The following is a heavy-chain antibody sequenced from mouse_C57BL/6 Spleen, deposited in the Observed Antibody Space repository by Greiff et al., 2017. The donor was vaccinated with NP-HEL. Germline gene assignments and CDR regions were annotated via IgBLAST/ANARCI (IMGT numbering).Heavy chain of an antibody. J-gene: IGHJ2*01. Sequence: QVQLQQSGPELVKPGASVKISCKASGYAFSSSWMNWVKQRPGKGLEWIGRIYPGDGDTNYNGKFKGKATLTADKSSSTAYMQLSSLTSEDSAVYFCARSASSGYLDYWGQGTTLTVSS. CDR1: GYAFSSSW. D-gene: IGHD3-2*02. CDR3: ARSASSGYLDY. CDR2: IYPGDGDT. V-gene: IGHV1-82*01.